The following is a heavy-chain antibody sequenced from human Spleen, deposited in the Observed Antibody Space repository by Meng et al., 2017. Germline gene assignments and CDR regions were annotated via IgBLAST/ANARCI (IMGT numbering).Heavy chain of an antibody. CDR2: INNSGST. D-gene: IGHD4-11*01. J-gene: IGHJ4*02. V-gene: IGHV4-34*01. Sequence: VQLQRGAAGLFRPSGTLSLPCVVFGGSFSDYYWSWICQPPGKGLEWIGEINNSGSTNYNPSIESRATISVDTSQNNLSLKLSSVTAADSAVYYCARGPTTMAHDFDYWGQGTLVTVSS. CDR1: GGSFSDYY. CDR3: ARGPTTMAHDFDY.